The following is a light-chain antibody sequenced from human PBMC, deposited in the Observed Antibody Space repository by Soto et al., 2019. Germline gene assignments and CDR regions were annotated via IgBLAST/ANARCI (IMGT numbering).Light chain of an antibody. CDR2: SDV. Sequence: QSLLTQPPSASGTPGQRVTISCSGSSSNIGSNPVNWYRQLPGTAPKLLLYSDVQRPSGVPDRVSGSKSGTSASLAISGLQSEDEADYFCAAWDDSLIAVLFGGGTKLTVL. J-gene: IGLJ2*01. CDR1: SSNIGSNP. CDR3: AAWDDSLIAVL. V-gene: IGLV1-44*01.